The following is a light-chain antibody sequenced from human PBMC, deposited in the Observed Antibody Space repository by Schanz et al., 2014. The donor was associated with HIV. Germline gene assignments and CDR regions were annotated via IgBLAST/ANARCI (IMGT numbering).Light chain of an antibody. Sequence: QSALTQPASVSGSPGQSITISCTGTSSDVGGYNYVSWYQQHPGKAPKLMIYDVSNRPSGVPDRFSGSKSGNTASLTIFGLQAEDEAHYYCSSYTSSNTVVFGGGTKLTVL. V-gene: IGLV2-14*01. CDR1: SSDVGGYNY. J-gene: IGLJ2*01. CDR3: SSYTSSNTVV. CDR2: DVS.